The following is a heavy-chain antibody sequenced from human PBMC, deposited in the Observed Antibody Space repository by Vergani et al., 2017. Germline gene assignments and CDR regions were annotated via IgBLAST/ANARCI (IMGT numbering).Heavy chain of an antibody. Sequence: EVQLLESGGGLVQPGGSLRLSCAASGFTFSSYAMSWVRQAPGKGLEWVSAISGSGGSTYYADSVKGRFTISRDNSKNTLYLQMNSLRAEDTAVYYCAEHKHQRSHWNYRTIDYWGQGTLVTVSS. CDR3: AEHKHQRSHWNYRTIDY. D-gene: IGHD1-7*01. CDR1: GFTFSSYA. J-gene: IGHJ4*02. CDR2: ISGSGGST. V-gene: IGHV3-23*01.